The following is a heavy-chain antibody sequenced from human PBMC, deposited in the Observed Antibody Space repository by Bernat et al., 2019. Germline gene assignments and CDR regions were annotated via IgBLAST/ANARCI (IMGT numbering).Heavy chain of an antibody. CDR3: ASFTVTTGNFDY. Sequence: EVQLVESGGGVVQPGGSLRLSCAASGFTFDDYAMHWVRQAPGKGLEWVSLISGDGGSTDNADSVKGRFTISRDNSKDSLYLQMNSLRTEDTAVYYSASFTVTTGNFDYWGQGALVTVSS. D-gene: IGHD4-17*01. J-gene: IGHJ4*02. V-gene: IGHV3-43*02. CDR1: GFTFDDYA. CDR2: ISGDGGST.